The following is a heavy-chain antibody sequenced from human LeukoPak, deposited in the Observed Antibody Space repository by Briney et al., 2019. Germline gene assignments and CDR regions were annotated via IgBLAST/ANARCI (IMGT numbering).Heavy chain of an antibody. V-gene: IGHV3-23*01. CDR3: AKPGAISVAGDFQH. CDR1: GFTFSSYA. J-gene: IGHJ1*01. D-gene: IGHD6-19*01. Sequence: GGSLRLSCAASGFTFSSYAMSWVRQAPGEGLEWVSAISGSGGSTYYADSVKGRFTISRDNSKNTLYLQMNSLRAEDTAVYYCAKPGAISVAGDFQHWGQGTLVTVSS. CDR2: ISGSGGST.